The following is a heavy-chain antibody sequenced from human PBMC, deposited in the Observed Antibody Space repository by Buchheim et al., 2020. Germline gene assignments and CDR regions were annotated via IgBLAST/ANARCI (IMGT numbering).Heavy chain of an antibody. CDR3: ARSRIAVAGDFDY. CDR2: IKNKIEGGTT. CDR1: GFRNAW. D-gene: IGHD6-19*01. V-gene: IGHV3-15*01. Sequence: EVQLVESGGDLVKPGGSLRLSCAVSGFRNAWMSWVRQAPGKGLEWVGRIKNKIEGGTTDYAAPVKGRFTISRDDSKNTVYLQMNSLRAEDTAVYYCARSRIAVAGDFDYWGQGTL. J-gene: IGHJ4*02.